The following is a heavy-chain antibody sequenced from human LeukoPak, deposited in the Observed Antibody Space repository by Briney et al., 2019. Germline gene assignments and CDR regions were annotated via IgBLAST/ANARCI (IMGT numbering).Heavy chain of an antibody. J-gene: IGHJ4*02. CDR2: INWNGGST. Sequence: PGGSLRLSCAASGFTFDDYGMSWVRQAPGKGLEWVSGINWNGGSTGYADSVKGRFTISRDNSKNTLYLQMNSLRAEDTAVYYCAKKGPQWEDMEDYWGQGTLVTVSS. CDR3: AKKGPQWEDMEDY. V-gene: IGHV3-20*04. CDR1: GFTFDDYG. D-gene: IGHD1-26*01.